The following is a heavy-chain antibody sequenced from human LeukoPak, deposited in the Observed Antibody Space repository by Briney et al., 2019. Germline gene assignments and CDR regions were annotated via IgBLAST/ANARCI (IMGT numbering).Heavy chain of an antibody. V-gene: IGHV3-21*01. J-gene: IGHJ4*02. CDR1: GFTFSSYS. CDR2: ISSSSSYI. CDR3: VRDPETYYYDSSGYYHDY. D-gene: IGHD3-22*01. Sequence: GGSLRLSCAASGFTFSSYSMNWVRQAPGKGLEWVSSISSSSSYIYYADSVKGRFTISRDNAKNSLYLQMNSLRAEDTAVYYCVRDPETYYYDSSGYYHDYWGQGTLVTVSS.